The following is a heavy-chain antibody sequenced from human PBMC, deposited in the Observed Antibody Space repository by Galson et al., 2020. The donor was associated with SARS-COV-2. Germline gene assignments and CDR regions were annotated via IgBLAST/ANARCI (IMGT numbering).Heavy chain of an antibody. CDR3: AKYLRAVNYFDS. CDR1: GFTVSSNY. V-gene: IGHV3-53*01. CDR2: IYSGGST. Sequence: GGSLRLSCAASGFTVSSNYMSWVRQAPGKGLEWVSVIYSGGSTYYADSVKGRFTISRDNSKDILFLQMNGLRAEDTALYYCAKYLRAVNYFDSWGQGTLVSVSS. J-gene: IGHJ4*02. D-gene: IGHD4-4*01.